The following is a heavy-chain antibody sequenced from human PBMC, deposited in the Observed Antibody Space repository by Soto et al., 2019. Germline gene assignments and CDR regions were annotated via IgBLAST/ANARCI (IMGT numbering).Heavy chain of an antibody. D-gene: IGHD2-15*01. V-gene: IGHV3-23*01. J-gene: IGHJ4*02. CDR1: EFAFTAFA. Sequence: GGSLRLSCTASEFAFTAFAISWVRQAPGMGLEWVSGVSGSGLSQYYADSVKGRFTISRDNSNNTVYLQMNSLRAEDTAIYYCAKDGIFSGNYYFDQWGPGTLVTVSS. CDR3: AKDGIFSGNYYFDQ. CDR2: VSGSGLSQ.